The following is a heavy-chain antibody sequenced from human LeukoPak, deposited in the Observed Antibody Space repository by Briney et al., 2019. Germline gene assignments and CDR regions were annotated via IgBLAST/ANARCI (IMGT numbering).Heavy chain of an antibody. Sequence: ASVKVSCKASGYTFTSYGISWVRQAPGQGPEWMGWISAYNGNTNYAQKLQGRVTMTTDTSTSTAYMELRSLRSDDTAVYYCARDHDYVWGSYPEGDAFDIWGQGTMVTVSS. CDR1: GYTFTSYG. J-gene: IGHJ3*02. CDR3: ARDHDYVWGSYPEGDAFDI. V-gene: IGHV1-18*01. CDR2: ISAYNGNT. D-gene: IGHD3-16*02.